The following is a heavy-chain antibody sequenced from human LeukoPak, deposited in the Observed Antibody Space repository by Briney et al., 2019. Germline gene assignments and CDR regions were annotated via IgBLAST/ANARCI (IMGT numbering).Heavy chain of an antibody. Sequence: GGSLRLSCAAAGFTFSSYSMSWVRQAPGKGLEWVSAITGSGSSTYYADSVKGRFTISRDNSKNTLHLQMNSLRAEDTAIYYCAKTSRVNSAYDSPFDYWGQGTLVTVSS. CDR3: AKTSRVNSAYDSPFDY. D-gene: IGHD5-12*01. CDR2: ITGSGSST. V-gene: IGHV3-23*01. J-gene: IGHJ4*02. CDR1: GFTFSSYS.